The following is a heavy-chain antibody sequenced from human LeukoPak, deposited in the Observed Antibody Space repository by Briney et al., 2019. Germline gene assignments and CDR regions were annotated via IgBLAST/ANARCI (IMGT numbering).Heavy chain of an antibody. J-gene: IGHJ3*02. Sequence: SETLSLTCTVSGGTTSSTNYYGARIRQPPGKGLEWIGRISYSGSTYYNPSLKSRLTISVDTSKNQFSLKLSSVTAADSAVYYCARLDCSSTSCYTFTNAFDIWGQGTMVTVSS. CDR3: ARLDCSSTSCYTFTNAFDI. D-gene: IGHD2-2*02. CDR1: GGTTSSTNYY. V-gene: IGHV4-39*07. CDR2: ISYSGST.